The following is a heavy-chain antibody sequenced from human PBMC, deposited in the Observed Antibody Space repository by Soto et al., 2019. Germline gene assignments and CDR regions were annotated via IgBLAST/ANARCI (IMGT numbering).Heavy chain of an antibody. Sequence: GASVKVSCKASGYTFTSYAMHWVRQAPGQRLEWMGWINAGNGNTKYSQKFQGRVTITRDTSASTAYMELSSSVTAADTAVYYCARILKIQLKHDYWGQGTLVTVSS. V-gene: IGHV1-3*01. J-gene: IGHJ4*02. CDR3: ARILKIQLKHDY. CDR1: GYTFTSYA. CDR2: INAGNGNT. D-gene: IGHD5-18*01.